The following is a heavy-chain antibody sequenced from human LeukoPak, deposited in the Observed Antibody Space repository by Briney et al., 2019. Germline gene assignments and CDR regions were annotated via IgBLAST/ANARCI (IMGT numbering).Heavy chain of an antibody. V-gene: IGHV3-21*01. J-gene: IGHJ4*02. D-gene: IGHD6-19*01. Sequence: GGSLRLSCAASGFTFSSYSMNWVRQAPGKGLEWVSSISSSSSYIYYADSVKGRFTISRDNAKNSLYMQMNSLRAEDTAVYYCARDRWHSSGWYTGEFDYWGQGTLVTVSS. CDR2: ISSSSSYI. CDR3: ARDRWHSSGWYTGEFDY. CDR1: GFTFSSYS.